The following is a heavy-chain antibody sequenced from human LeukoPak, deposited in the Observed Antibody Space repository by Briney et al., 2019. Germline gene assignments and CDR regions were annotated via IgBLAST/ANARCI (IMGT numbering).Heavy chain of an antibody. D-gene: IGHD3-16*01. CDR2: ISISGDTV. V-gene: IGHV3-48*03. J-gene: IGHJ6*02. CDR1: GFTFSSYE. CDR3: ARRLPFEGMDV. Sequence: PGGSLRLSCSASGFTFSSYELNWVRQAPGKGLEWVAYISISGDTVYYAGSVQGRFTISRDNAKNSLYPQMNSLRDEDTAVYYCARRLPFEGMDVWGQGTTVTVSS.